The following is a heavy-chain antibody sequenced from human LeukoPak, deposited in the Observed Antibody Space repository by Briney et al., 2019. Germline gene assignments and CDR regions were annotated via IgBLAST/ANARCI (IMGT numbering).Heavy chain of an antibody. D-gene: IGHD6-13*01. CDR3: ARDQQDHNDY. CDR2: ISAYNGNT. CDR1: GYTFTSYG. Sequence: EASVKASCKASGYTFTSYGISWVRQAPGQGLEWMGWISAYNGNTNYAQKLQGRVTMTTDTSTSTAYMELRSLRSDDTVVYYCARDQQDHNDYWGQGTLVTVSS. V-gene: IGHV1-18*04. J-gene: IGHJ4*02.